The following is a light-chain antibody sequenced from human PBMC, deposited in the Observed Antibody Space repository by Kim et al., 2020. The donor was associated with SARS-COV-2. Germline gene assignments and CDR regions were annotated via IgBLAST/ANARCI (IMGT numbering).Light chain of an antibody. Sequence: QSVLTQSPSASGTPGQSVTISCSGSTSSIGSNTVNWYQQLPGTAPKVLIYSNNQRPSGVPDRFSGSKSGTSASLAISGLQSDDEADYYCASWDDSLNGWVFGGGTKLTVL. CDR3: ASWDDSLNGWV. J-gene: IGLJ3*02. CDR2: SNN. V-gene: IGLV1-44*01. CDR1: TSSIGSNT.